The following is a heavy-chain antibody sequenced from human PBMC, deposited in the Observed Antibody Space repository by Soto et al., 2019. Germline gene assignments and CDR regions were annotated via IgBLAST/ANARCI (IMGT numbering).Heavy chain of an antibody. CDR2: IIPIFGTA. V-gene: IGHV1-69*06. Sequence: AASVKVSCKASGGTFSSYAISWVRQAPGQGLEWMGGIIPIFGTANYAQKFQGRVTITADKSTSTAYMELSSLRSEDTAVYYCARPYGSGSYYNGNYYYGMDVWGQGTTVTSP. D-gene: IGHD3-10*01. J-gene: IGHJ6*02. CDR3: ARPYGSGSYYNGNYYYGMDV. CDR1: GGTFSSYA.